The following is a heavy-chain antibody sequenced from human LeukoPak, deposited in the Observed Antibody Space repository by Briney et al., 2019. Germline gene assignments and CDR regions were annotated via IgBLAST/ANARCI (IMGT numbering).Heavy chain of an antibody. CDR3: AREYYGDPNYDY. J-gene: IGHJ4*02. CDR2: IKQDGSEK. CDR1: GFTFSSYW. D-gene: IGHD4-17*01. V-gene: IGHV3-7*03. Sequence: GGSLRLSCAASGFTFSSYWMSWVRQAPGKGGEGVANIKQDGSEKYYGDSVKGRFTIYRDNAKNSLYLQMNSLRAEDTAVYYCAREYYGDPNYDYWGQGTLVTVSS.